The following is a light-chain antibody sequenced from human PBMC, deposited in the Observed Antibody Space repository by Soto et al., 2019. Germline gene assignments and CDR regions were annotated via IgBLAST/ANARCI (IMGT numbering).Light chain of an antibody. J-gene: IGKJ2*01. Sequence: DIQMTQSPSTLSASVGXXXXXXXXXSXXXXSXLAWYQQKPGKAPKLLIYKASSLESGVPSRFSGSGSGTEFTLTISSLQPDDFATYXCQQYNSYPYTFGQGTKLEIK. CDR2: KAS. CDR1: XXXXSX. CDR3: QQYNSYPYT. V-gene: IGKV1-5*03.